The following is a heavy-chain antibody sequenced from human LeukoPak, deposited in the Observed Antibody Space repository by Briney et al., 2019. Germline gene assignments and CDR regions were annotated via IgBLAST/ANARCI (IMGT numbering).Heavy chain of an antibody. CDR2: ISSSTV. CDR1: GFTFSSYS. D-gene: IGHD6-13*01. V-gene: IGHV3-48*01. CDR3: AREDSSSRLNYFDY. J-gene: IGHJ4*02. Sequence: PGGSLRLSCAASGFTFSSYSMNWVRQAPGKGLEWVSYISSSTVYYADSVKGRFTISRDIAKNSLYLQMKSLRAEDTALYYCAREDSSSRLNYFDYWGQGTLVTVSS.